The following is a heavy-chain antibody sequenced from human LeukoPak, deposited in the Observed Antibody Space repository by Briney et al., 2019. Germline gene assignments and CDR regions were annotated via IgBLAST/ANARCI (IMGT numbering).Heavy chain of an antibody. J-gene: IGHJ4*02. V-gene: IGHV4-59*08. CDR2: ISDIGNI. D-gene: IGHD2/OR15-2a*01. Sequence: PSETLSLTCTVSGGSISSCYWSWIRQPPGKGLEWIAYISDIGNINYNPSLKSRVTISLDTSKNQLSLKLRSVTAADTAVYYCAGHHPRNTVDFWGQGTLVTVSS. CDR1: GGSISSCY. CDR3: AGHHPRNTVDF.